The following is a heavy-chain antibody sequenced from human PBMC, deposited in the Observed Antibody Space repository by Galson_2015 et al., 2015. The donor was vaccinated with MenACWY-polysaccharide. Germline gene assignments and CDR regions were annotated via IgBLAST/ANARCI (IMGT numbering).Heavy chain of an antibody. V-gene: IGHV3-48*03. Sequence: SLRLSCAASGFTFSSFEMNWVRQAPGKGLEWISYISSSGDKIYFADSVKGRFTISRDNAKNSLYLQMYSLRAEDTAVYYCAGGLWSYSPDYWGQATLVTVSS. CDR2: ISSSGDKI. CDR1: GFTFSSFE. D-gene: IGHD3-10*01. CDR3: AGGLWSYSPDY. J-gene: IGHJ4*02.